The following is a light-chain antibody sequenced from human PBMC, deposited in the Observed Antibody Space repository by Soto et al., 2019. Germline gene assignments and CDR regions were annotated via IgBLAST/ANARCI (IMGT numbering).Light chain of an antibody. CDR1: SSNIGDNA. V-gene: IGLV1-44*01. CDR3: AAWDDSLNGYV. Sequence: QSVLTHPPSASGTPGQRVTISCSGSSSNIGDNAVNWYQQLPGTAPKLLIYSNNQRPSGVPDRFSGSKSGTSASLAISGLQSEDEADYYCAAWDDSLNGYVFGTGTKLTV. J-gene: IGLJ1*01. CDR2: SNN.